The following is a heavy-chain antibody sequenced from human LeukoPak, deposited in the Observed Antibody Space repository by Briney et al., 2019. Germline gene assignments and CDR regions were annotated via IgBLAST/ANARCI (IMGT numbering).Heavy chain of an antibody. D-gene: IGHD3-10*01. CDR2: VYYSGST. V-gene: IGHV4-59*08. J-gene: IGHJ4*02. CDR1: GGSISNYY. Sequence: PSETLSLTCTVSGGSISNYYWSWIRQPPGKGLEWIGYVYYSGSTNYNPSLKSRVTISVDTSKNQFSLKLNSVTAADTAVYYCARRAYGSGSFNRYYFDYWGKGTLVAVSS. CDR3: ARRAYGSGSFNRYYFDY.